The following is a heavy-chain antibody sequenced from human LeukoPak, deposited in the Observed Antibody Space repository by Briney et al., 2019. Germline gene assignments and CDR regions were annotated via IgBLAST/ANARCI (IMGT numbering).Heavy chain of an antibody. Sequence: GGSLRLSCAASGFTFSSYSMNWVRQAPGKGLEWVSYITSSSSTIYYADSVKGRFTISRDNSKNTLYLQMNSLRAEDTAVYYCAKEIAAAGRGRYWYFDLWGRGTLVTVSS. D-gene: IGHD6-13*01. CDR3: AKEIAAAGRGRYWYFDL. J-gene: IGHJ2*01. V-gene: IGHV3-48*01. CDR1: GFTFSSYS. CDR2: ITSSSSTI.